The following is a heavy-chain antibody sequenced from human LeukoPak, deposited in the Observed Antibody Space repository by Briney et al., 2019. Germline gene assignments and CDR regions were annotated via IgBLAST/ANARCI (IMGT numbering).Heavy chain of an antibody. CDR1: GFPFSSRV. V-gene: IGHV3-48*02. J-gene: IGHJ4*02. Sequence: PGGSLRLSCAASGFPFSSRVMSWVRQAPGKGLEWIAYINHNGEAIYYPKFVKGRFIISRDNAKNTLFLQMNDLRDEDTAVYYCARDYDWALDFWGQGTRVTVSS. CDR2: INHNGEAI. D-gene: IGHD3-9*01. CDR3: ARDYDWALDF.